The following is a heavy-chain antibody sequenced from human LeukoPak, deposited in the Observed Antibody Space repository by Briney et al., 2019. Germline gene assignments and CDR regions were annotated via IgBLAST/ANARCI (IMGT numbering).Heavy chain of an antibody. D-gene: IGHD4-17*01. Sequence: GGSLRLSCAASGFTFSTYTMNWVRQAPGKGLEWVSSISSNSAYSYYADSVKGRFTISRDNAKNSLFLQMNSLNAEDTAVYYCATHEPYGDYVGWFDYWGQGTLVTVSS. CDR3: ATHEPYGDYVGWFDY. CDR1: GFTFSTYT. CDR2: ISSNSAYS. J-gene: IGHJ4*02. V-gene: IGHV3-21*01.